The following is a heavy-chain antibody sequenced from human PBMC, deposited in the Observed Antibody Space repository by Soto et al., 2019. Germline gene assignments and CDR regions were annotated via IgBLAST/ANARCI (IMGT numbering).Heavy chain of an antibody. V-gene: IGHV3-33*01. CDR1: GFTFRSYG. CDR2: LWPDGSHE. Sequence: QVELVESGGGVVQPGRSLRLSCEASGFTFRSYGMSWVRQAPGKGLEWVAVLWPDGSHETYADSAKGRFTISRDNSKNTVFLQMNSLRAEDTAVYYCARSTLEWLLVFDFWGQGTQVTVSS. D-gene: IGHD3-3*01. J-gene: IGHJ4*02. CDR3: ARSTLEWLLVFDF.